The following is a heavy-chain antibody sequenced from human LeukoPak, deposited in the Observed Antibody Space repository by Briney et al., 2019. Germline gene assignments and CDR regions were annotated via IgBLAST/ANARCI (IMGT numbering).Heavy chain of an antibody. Sequence: PGGSLRLSCAASGFTFSSYSMNWVRQAPGKGLEWVSYISSSSSTIYYADSVKGRFTISRDNAKNSLYLQMNSLRAEDTAVYYCARGARVGAFDIWGQGPMVTVSS. CDR2: ISSSSSTI. J-gene: IGHJ3*02. CDR3: ARGARVGAFDI. D-gene: IGHD2-2*01. V-gene: IGHV3-48*01. CDR1: GFTFSSYS.